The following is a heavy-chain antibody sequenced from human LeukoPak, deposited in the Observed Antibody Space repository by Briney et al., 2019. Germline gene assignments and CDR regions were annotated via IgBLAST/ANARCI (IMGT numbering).Heavy chain of an antibody. Sequence: SETLSLTCTVSGGSISSSSYYWGWIRQPPGKGLEWIGSIYYSGSTYYNPSLKSRVTISVDTSKNQFSLKLSPVTAADTAVYYCARVRQQLVQDYWGQGTLVTVSS. J-gene: IGHJ4*02. V-gene: IGHV4-39*07. CDR1: GGSISSSSYY. CDR3: ARVRQQLVQDY. CDR2: IYYSGST. D-gene: IGHD6-13*01.